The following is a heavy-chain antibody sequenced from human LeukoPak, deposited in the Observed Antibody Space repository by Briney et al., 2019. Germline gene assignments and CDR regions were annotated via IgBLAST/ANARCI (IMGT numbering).Heavy chain of an antibody. J-gene: IGHJ4*02. CDR3: AKDRKTYSSSSGWDY. CDR1: GFTFSSYS. D-gene: IGHD6-6*01. V-gene: IGHV3-21*01. Sequence: GGSLRLSCAASGFTFSSYSMNWVRQAPGRGLEWVSSISSSSSYIYYADSVKGRFTISRDNAKNSLYLQMNSLRAEDTAVYYCAKDRKTYSSSSGWDYWGQGTLVTVPS. CDR2: ISSSSSYI.